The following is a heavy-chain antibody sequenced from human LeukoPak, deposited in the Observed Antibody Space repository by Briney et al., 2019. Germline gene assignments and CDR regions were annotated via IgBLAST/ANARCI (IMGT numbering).Heavy chain of an antibody. Sequence: SETLSLTCTVSGGSISSSSYYWGWIRQPPGKGLEWIGSIYYSGSTYYNPSLKSRVTISVDTSENQFSLKLSSVTAADTAVYYCARLSSIAVAGYFDYWGQGTLVTVSS. V-gene: IGHV4-39*07. CDR3: ARLSSIAVAGYFDY. CDR2: IYYSGST. D-gene: IGHD6-19*01. J-gene: IGHJ4*02. CDR1: GGSISSSSYY.